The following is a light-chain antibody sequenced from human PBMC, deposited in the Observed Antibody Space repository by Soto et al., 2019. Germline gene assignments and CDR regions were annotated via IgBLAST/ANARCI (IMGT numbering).Light chain of an antibody. V-gene: IGKV2-28*01. J-gene: IGKJ1*01. CDR1: ESLLHSNGKTF. CDR2: SAS. CDR3: MQTLQTPAT. Sequence: MTQSPLSLPVTPGEPASISCMSSESLLHSNGKTFLDWYLQKPGQSPQLLIFSASKRASGVPDRFSASGSGTDFTLKINRVEAEDVGVYYCMQTLQTPATFGQGTKVDIK.